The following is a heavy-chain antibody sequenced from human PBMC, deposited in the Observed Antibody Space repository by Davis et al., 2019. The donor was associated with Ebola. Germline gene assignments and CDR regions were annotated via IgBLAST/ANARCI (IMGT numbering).Heavy chain of an antibody. D-gene: IGHD5-18*01. CDR3: ARLYFDHGYPYYYYYMDV. CDR2: IDPSDSYT. CDR1: GYSFTSYW. V-gene: IGHV5-10-1*01. J-gene: IGHJ6*03. Sequence: GSLRLSCKGSGYSFTSYWISWVRQMPGKGLEWMGRIDPSDSYTNYSPSFQGHVTISADKSISTAYLQWSSLKASDTAMYYCARLYFDHGYPYYYYYMDVWGKGTTVTVSS.